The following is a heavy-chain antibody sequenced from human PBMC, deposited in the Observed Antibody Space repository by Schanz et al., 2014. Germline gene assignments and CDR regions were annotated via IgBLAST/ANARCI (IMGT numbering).Heavy chain of an antibody. J-gene: IGHJ3*01. V-gene: IGHV1-69*02. Sequence: QVQLVQSGAEVKKPGSSVNVSCEASGGTFGRYTISWLRQAPGQGLEWMGRKIHVLGVTNYAQKVQGRLTITADQSKTTAIMELSGLTSEDTALYYCARRGVEMATSRDAFDLWGQGTMVTVSS. D-gene: IGHD3-10*01. CDR2: KIHVLGVT. CDR1: GGTFGRYT. CDR3: ARRGVEMATSRDAFDL.